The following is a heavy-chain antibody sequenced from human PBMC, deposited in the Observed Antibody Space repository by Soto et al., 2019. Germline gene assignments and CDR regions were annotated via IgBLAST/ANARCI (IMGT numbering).Heavy chain of an antibody. D-gene: IGHD3-22*01. J-gene: IGHJ4*02. CDR2: IYPGDSDT. CDR3: ARSLHFSPNYYDSIGSSYFDD. Sequence: PGESLKISCKGSGSRLTSYWSGWVRQMPGNRLEWMGIIYPGDSDTRYSPSFHGHVTISADKSISTAYLQWSSLKASDTAMYYRARSLHFSPNYYDSIGSSYFDDWGQGTLVTVSS. V-gene: IGHV5-51*01. CDR1: GSRLTSYW.